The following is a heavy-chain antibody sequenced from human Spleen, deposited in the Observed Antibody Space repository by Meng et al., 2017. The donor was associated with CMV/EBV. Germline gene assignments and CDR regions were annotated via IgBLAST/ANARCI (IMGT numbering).Heavy chain of an antibody. J-gene: IGHJ4*02. V-gene: IGHV4-39*07. CDR2: IDYSGNT. CDR1: GGSISSRSYY. CDR3: ARGGRYCSSTSCQFDY. D-gene: IGHD2-2*01. Sequence: SETLSLTCTVSGGSISSRSYYWGWIRQPPGKGLEWIGSIDYSGNTYYNPSLKSRVTISVDTSKNQFSLKLSSVTAADTAVYYCARGGRYCSSTSCQFDYWGQGTWSPSPQ.